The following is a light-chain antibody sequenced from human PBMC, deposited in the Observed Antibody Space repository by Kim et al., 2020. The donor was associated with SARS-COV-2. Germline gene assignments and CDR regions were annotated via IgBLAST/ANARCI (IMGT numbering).Light chain of an antibody. CDR1: QSISSY. V-gene: IGKV1-39*01. J-gene: IGKJ4*01. Sequence: DIQMTQSPSSLSASVGDRVTITCRASQSISSYLNWYQQKPGKAPKLLIYAASSLQSGVPSMFSGSGSGTDFTLTISSLQPEDFATYYYQQSYSTPLTFGGGTKVDIK. CDR3: QQSYSTPLT. CDR2: AAS.